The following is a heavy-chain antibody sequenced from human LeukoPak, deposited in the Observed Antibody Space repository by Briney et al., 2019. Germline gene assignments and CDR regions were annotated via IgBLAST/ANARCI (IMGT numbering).Heavy chain of an antibody. CDR2: IYYSGST. CDR3: ARRAVGSGPAFDY. J-gene: IGHJ4*02. Sequence: PSETLSLTCTVSGGSISSYYCSWIRQPPGKGLEWIGYIYYSGSTNYNPSLKSRVTISVDTSKNQFSLKLSSVTAADTAVYYCARRAVGSGPAFDYWGQGTLVTVSS. CDR1: GGSISSYY. V-gene: IGHV4-59*08. D-gene: IGHD6-19*01.